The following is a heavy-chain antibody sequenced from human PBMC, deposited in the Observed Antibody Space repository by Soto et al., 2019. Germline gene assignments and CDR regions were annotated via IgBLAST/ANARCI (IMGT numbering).Heavy chain of an antibody. CDR3: ARAERWLQFAPFDY. CDR1: GGSISSGGYY. D-gene: IGHD5-12*01. Sequence: TLSLTCTVSGGSISSGGYYWSWIRQHPGKGLEWIGYIYYSGSTYYNPSLKSRVTISVDTSKNQFSLKLSSVTAADTAVYYCARAERWLQFAPFDYWGQGTLVTVSS. V-gene: IGHV4-31*03. CDR2: IYYSGST. J-gene: IGHJ4*02.